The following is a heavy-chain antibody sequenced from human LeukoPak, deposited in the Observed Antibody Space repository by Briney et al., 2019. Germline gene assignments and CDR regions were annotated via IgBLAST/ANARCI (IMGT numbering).Heavy chain of an antibody. D-gene: IGHD2-21*01. CDR3: AKDVALRAAAYYFDY. V-gene: IGHV3-30*18. J-gene: IGHJ4*02. CDR1: GFAFSSYG. CDR2: ISYNGGDK. Sequence: GRSLRLSCAASGFAFSSYGMHWVRQAPGKGLKWVAVISYNGGDKKYADSVKGRFTISRDNSKNTVYLEMNSLRAEDTAVYYCAKDVALRAAAYYFDYWGQGTLVTVSS.